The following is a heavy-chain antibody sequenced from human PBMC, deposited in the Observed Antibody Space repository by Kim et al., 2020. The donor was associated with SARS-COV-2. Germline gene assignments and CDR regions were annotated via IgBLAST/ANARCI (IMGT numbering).Heavy chain of an antibody. CDR1: GGSISSADYY. D-gene: IGHD3-10*01. CDR3: ARTMVRGVITTFDY. V-gene: IGHV4-30-4*01. CDR2: IYYSGTT. J-gene: IGHJ4*02. Sequence: SETLSLTCTVSGGSISSADYYWSWIRQPPGKGLEWIGYIYYSGTTYYNPSLRSRVTMSVDTSKNQFSLKLSSVTAADTAVYYCARTMVRGVITTFDYWGQGTLFTVSS.